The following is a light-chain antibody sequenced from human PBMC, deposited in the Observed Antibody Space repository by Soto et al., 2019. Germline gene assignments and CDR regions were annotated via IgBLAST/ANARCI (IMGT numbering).Light chain of an antibody. CDR2: EDN. J-gene: IGLJ3*02. CDR1: SGSIASNY. Sequence: NFMLTQPHSVSEPPGKTVTISYTGSSGSIASNYVQWFQQRPGSAPTTVIFEDNQRPSGVPDRFSGSIDSSSKSASLSISGLKTEDEADYYCQSYDSSNQVFGGGTKLTVL. CDR3: QSYDSSNQV. V-gene: IGLV6-57*02.